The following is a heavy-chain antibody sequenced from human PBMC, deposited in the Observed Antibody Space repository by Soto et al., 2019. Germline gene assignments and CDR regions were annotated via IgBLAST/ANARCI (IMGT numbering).Heavy chain of an antibody. CDR2: VSGSNGNT. Sequence: QVQLVQSGAEVKKPGASVKVSCKASGYIFTSYGISWVRQAPGQGLEWMGGVSGSNGNTNYAQKVQGRVTVTTDTSSSTVYMELRSLRSDDTAVYYCARDHGSSSSCYIVVDYWGQGTLVTVSS. D-gene: IGHD2-2*02. J-gene: IGHJ4*02. V-gene: IGHV1-18*04. CDR1: GYIFTSYG. CDR3: ARDHGSSSSCYIVVDY.